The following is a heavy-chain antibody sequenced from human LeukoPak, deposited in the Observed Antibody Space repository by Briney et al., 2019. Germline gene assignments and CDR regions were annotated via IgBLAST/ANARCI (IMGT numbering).Heavy chain of an antibody. Sequence: TGGSLRLSCVASGFTFSGYWMHWVRQTPGKGLVWVSRIKNDGSSTSYADSVKGRFTVSRDNAKNTLYLQMNSLRVEDTAVYFCAKSDWFDPWGQGTLVTVSS. CDR2: IKNDGSST. V-gene: IGHV3-74*01. J-gene: IGHJ5*02. CDR1: GFTFSGYW. CDR3: AKSDWFDP.